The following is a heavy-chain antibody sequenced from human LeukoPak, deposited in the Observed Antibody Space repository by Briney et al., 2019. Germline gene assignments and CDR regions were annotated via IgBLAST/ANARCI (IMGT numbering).Heavy chain of an antibody. D-gene: IGHD3-10*01. Sequence: GGSLRLSCSASAFTFSSYWMTWVRQAPGKGLEWVANIKKDGSETHYVDSVKGRFTISRDNPKNSLYLQMNSLRAEATAVYYCARWYYGSGSWVLDYWGQGTLVTVSS. CDR1: AFTFSSYW. CDR3: ARWYYGSGSWVLDY. CDR2: IKKDGSET. V-gene: IGHV3-7*05. J-gene: IGHJ4*02.